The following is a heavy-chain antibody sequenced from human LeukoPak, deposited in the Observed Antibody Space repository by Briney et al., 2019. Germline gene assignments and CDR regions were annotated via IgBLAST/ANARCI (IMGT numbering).Heavy chain of an antibody. V-gene: IGHV3-30*03. D-gene: IGHD1-26*01. J-gene: IGHJ4*02. CDR1: GFTFSSYG. CDR3: ARGGSYTLDY. Sequence: GRSLRLSCAASGFTFSSYGMHWVRQAPGKGLEWVAVISYDGSNKYYADSVKGRFTISRDNSKNTLYLQMNSLRAEDTAVYYCARGGSYTLDYWGQGTLVTVSS. CDR2: ISYDGSNK.